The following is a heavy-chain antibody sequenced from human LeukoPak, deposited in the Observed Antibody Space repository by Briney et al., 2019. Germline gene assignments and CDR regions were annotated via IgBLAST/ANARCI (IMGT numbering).Heavy chain of an antibody. V-gene: IGHV3-30*18. CDR1: GFTFSSYG. CDR3: AKAYSSSWDPQRIGMDV. Sequence: GGSLRLSCAASGFTFSSYGMHRVRQAPGKGLEWVADISYDGSNKYYADSVKGRFTISRDNSKNTLYLQMNGLRAEDTAVYYCAKAYSSSWDPQRIGMDVWGQGTTVTVSS. J-gene: IGHJ6*02. CDR2: ISYDGSNK. D-gene: IGHD6-13*01.